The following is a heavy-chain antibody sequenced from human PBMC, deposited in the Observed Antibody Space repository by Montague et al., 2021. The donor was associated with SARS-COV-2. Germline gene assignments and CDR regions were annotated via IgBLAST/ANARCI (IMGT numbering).Heavy chain of an antibody. V-gene: IGHV3-30*04. CDR1: GFNFVNHG. Sequence: SLRLSCAGSGFNFVNHGIHWVRQAPVKGLEWVAIVSYDGRNKYYGASVQGRFTLSRNNSQNVVSLLMDSLRDDDAAVYYCARDDYGSGTFYKPWLDPWGQGTLVSVSS. J-gene: IGHJ5*02. CDR2: VSYDGRNK. CDR3: ARDDYGSGTFYKPWLDP. D-gene: IGHD3-10*01.